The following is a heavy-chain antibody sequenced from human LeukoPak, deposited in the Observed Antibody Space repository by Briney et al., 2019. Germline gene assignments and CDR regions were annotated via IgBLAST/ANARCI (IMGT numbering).Heavy chain of an antibody. CDR2: TSDPGDYT. J-gene: IGHJ4*02. CDR3: ARKAQYNGHYPLDY. V-gene: IGHV3-23*01. Sequence: GGSLRLSCAASGFTFTSYSMSWVRQAPGKGLEWVSGTSDPGDYTYYADSVKGRFTISRDSSKNTLFLQMNSLRAEDTALYFCARKAQYNGHYPLDYWGQGTLVTVSS. CDR1: GFTFTSYS. D-gene: IGHD1-7*01.